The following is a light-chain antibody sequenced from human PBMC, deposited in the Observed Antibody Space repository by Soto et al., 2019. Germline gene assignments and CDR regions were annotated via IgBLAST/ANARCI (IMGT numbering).Light chain of an antibody. CDR3: QQYNTYPRT. CDR2: KAS. Sequence: DIQMTQSPSTLSASVGDRVTITCRASQSISTWLAWYQQKPGKAPKLLIYKASSLESGVPSRFSGSGSATEFSRTISSLPPDDFATYYCQQYNTYPRTFGGGTTVEIK. V-gene: IGKV1-5*03. CDR1: QSISTW. J-gene: IGKJ4*01.